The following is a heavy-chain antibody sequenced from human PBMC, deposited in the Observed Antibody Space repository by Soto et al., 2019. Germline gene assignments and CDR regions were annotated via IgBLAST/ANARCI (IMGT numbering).Heavy chain of an antibody. CDR2: ISGSGGGT. D-gene: IGHD6-13*01. CDR3: AKGDSSWSYFDF. CDR1: GFTFSGYA. J-gene: IGHJ4*02. Sequence: EVQLLESGGGLVKPGGSLRLSCAASGFTFSGYAMSWVRQAPGKGLEWVSIISGSGGGTYYADSEKGRFTISRDNSKNTLYMQVNSLRAEDTAVYYCAKGDSSWSYFDFWGQGTLVTVSS. V-gene: IGHV3-23*01.